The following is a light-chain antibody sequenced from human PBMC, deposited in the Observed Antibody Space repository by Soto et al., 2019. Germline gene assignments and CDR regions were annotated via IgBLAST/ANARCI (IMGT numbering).Light chain of an antibody. CDR3: QQGNNLRGT. V-gene: IGKV3-11*01. CDR2: DAS. J-gene: IGKJ1*01. Sequence: EIVLTQSPATLSLSPGERGSLSCRASQSVSTYLAWYQQKPGQAPRLLIYDASTRATGVPARFSGSGSGTDFTLTISSLEPEDFAVYYCQQGNNLRGTFGQGAKGE. CDR1: QSVSTY.